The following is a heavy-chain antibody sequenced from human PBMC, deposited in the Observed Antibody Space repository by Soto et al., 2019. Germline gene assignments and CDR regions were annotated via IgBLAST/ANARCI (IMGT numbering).Heavy chain of an antibody. V-gene: IGHV3-33*01. J-gene: IGHJ4*02. D-gene: IGHD1-1*01. Sequence: GGSLRLSCAASGFSFRTYGMHWVRQAPGKGLEWLAVIWYEGINKYYADSVKGRFTISRDTSNNTLYLQMNSLRAGDTAVYYCARGTNEGPRKYWGRGTLVTVS. CDR3: ARGTNEGPRKY. CDR2: IWYEGINK. CDR1: GFSFRTYG.